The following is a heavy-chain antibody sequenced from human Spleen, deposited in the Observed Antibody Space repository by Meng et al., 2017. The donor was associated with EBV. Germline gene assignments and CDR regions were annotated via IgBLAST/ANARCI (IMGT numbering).Heavy chain of an antibody. J-gene: IGHJ5*02. D-gene: IGHD3-22*01. CDR2: IYYSGNT. CDR1: RGSISSGSYC. CDR3: ARGLYSYDNSGNNWFDP. V-gene: IGHV4-30-4*01. Sequence: LQESGPGLVNPSQTLSLTFAVFRGSISSGSYCWSWIRRPPGKGLEWIGYIYYSGNTYYNPSLKSRIRISVATSKNQFSLNLSSVTAADTAVYYCARGLYSYDNSGNNWFDPWGQGTLVTVSS.